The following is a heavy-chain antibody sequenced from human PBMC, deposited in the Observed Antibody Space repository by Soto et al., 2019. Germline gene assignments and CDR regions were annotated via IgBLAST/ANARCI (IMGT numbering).Heavy chain of an antibody. J-gene: IGHJ4*02. CDR3: AKGSYSGIYSDFDY. CDR1: GFTFSSYG. Sequence: PGGSLRLSCAASGFTFSSYGMHWVRQAPGKGLEWVAVISYDGSNKYYADSVKGRFTISRDNSKNTLYLQMNSLRPEDTAVYYCAKGSYSGIYSDFDYWGQGTLVTVSS. V-gene: IGHV3-30*18. D-gene: IGHD1-26*01. CDR2: ISYDGSNK.